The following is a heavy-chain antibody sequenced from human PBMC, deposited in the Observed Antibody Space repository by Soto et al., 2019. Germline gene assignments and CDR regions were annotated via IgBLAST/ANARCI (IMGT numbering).Heavy chain of an antibody. Sequence: QVQLVQSGAEVKKPGSSVKVSCTASGGTFSRYGFTWVRQAPGQGFQWMGGIIPIFGTTHYEQNLQGRLSITADESTSTVYMELSSLRSDDTAIYFCARTYYQWEALHYFDFWGQGTLVTVSS. J-gene: IGHJ4*02. CDR1: GGTFSRYG. CDR2: IIPIFGTT. V-gene: IGHV1-69*01. D-gene: IGHD1-26*01. CDR3: ARTYYQWEALHYFDF.